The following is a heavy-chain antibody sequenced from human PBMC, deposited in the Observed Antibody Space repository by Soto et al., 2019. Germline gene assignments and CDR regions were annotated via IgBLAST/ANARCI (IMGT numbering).Heavy chain of an antibody. CDR2: IYYSGST. Sequence: QVQLQESGPGLVKPSETLSLTCTVSGGSISSYYWSWIRQPPGKGLEWIGYIYYSGSTNYNPSLKSRVTISVDTSKNQFSLKLSSVTAADTAVYYCARDFSYYYDSSGYYSDAFDIWGQGTMVTVSS. V-gene: IGHV4-59*01. D-gene: IGHD3-22*01. J-gene: IGHJ3*02. CDR1: GGSISSYY. CDR3: ARDFSYYYDSSGYYSDAFDI.